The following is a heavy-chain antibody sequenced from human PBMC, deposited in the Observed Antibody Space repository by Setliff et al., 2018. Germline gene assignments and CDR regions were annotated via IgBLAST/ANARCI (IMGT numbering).Heavy chain of an antibody. Sequence: ASVKVSCKASGYPFISYDINWVRQAPGQGLEWMGWMNPNSGKTGYAQKFQGRVIMTRNTSISTAYLGLNTLRSDDTAVYYRARERYFDYWGQGTLVTVSS. J-gene: IGHJ4*02. V-gene: IGHV1-8*02. CDR3: ARERYFDY. CDR2: MNPNSGKT. CDR1: GYPFISYD.